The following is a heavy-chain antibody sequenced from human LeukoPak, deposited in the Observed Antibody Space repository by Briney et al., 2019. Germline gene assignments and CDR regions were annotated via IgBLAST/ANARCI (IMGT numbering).Heavy chain of an antibody. D-gene: IGHD3-3*01. V-gene: IGHV3-15*01. CDR1: GFTFSNAW. CDR2: IKSKTDGGTT. J-gene: IGHJ6*02. CDR3: TNYYDFWSGYYGRGYYYGMDV. Sequence: GGSLRLPCAASGFTFSNAWMSWVRQAPGKGLEWVGRIKSKTDGGTTDYAAPVKGRFTISRDDSKNTLYLQMNSLKTEDTAVYYCTNYYDFWSGYYGRGYYYGMDVWGQGTTVTVSS.